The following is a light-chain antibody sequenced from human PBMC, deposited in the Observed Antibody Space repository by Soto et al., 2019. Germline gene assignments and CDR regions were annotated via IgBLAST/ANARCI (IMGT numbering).Light chain of an antibody. Sequence: EIVMTQSPATLSVSPGERATLSCRASQSVSSNLAWYQQKPGQAPRLLIYGASTRATGIPARFSGSGSGTEFTLTISSLQSEDFAVYCCQQYNNWSPYTFGQGTKLEIK. CDR1: QSVSSN. J-gene: IGKJ2*01. CDR3: QQYNNWSPYT. V-gene: IGKV3-15*01. CDR2: GAS.